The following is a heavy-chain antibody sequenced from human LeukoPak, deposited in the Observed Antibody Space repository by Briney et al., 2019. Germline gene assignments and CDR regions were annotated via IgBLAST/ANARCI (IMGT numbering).Heavy chain of an antibody. CDR2: INHSGST. J-gene: IGHJ6*02. CDR1: GGSFSGYY. D-gene: IGHD6-13*01. Sequence: SETLSLTCAVYGGSFSGYYWSWIRQPPGKGLEWIGEINHSGSTNYNPSLKSRVTISVDTSKNQFSLKLSSVTAADTAVYYCARGESWYSSSWYGDYYYGMDVWGQGTTVTVPS. CDR3: ARGESWYSSSWYGDYYYGMDV. V-gene: IGHV4-34*01.